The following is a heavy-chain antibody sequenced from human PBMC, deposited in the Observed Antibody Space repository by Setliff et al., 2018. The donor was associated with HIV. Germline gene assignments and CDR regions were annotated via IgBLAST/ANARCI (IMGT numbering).Heavy chain of an antibody. CDR1: GYSISSGYY. CDR3: ARATVTVDFYYYGLDV. J-gene: IGHJ6*02. D-gene: IGHD4-17*01. Sequence: SETLSLTCAVSGYSISSGYYWGWIRQPPGKGLEWIGSIYHSGSTYYNPSLKSRVTISVDTSKNQFSLKLSSVTAADTAVYYCARATVTVDFYYYGLDVWGQGTTVTVS. V-gene: IGHV4-38-2*01. CDR2: IYHSGST.